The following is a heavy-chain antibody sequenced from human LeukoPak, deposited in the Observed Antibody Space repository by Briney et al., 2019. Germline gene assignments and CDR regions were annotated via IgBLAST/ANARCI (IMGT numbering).Heavy chain of an antibody. J-gene: IGHJ6*02. CDR3: ARKDRRQSDCSSTSCHYYYGMDV. CDR2: IWYDGSNK. Sequence: GGSLRLSCAASGFTFSSSAMSWVRQAPGKGLEWVAVIWYDGSNKYYADSVKGRFTISRDNSKNTLYLQMNSLRAEDTAVYYCARKDRRQSDCSSTSCHYYYGMDVWGQGTTVTVSS. D-gene: IGHD2-2*01. CDR1: GFTFSSSA. V-gene: IGHV3-33*08.